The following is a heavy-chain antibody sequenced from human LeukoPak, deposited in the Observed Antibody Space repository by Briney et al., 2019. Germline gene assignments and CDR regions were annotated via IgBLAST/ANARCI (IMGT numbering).Heavy chain of an antibody. CDR1: GFTFSSHG. J-gene: IGHJ6*02. Sequence: GGSLGLSCAASGFTFSSHGMHWVRQAPGKGLEWVAVISYEGSIKYYADSVKGRFTISRDNSKNTLYLQMNSLRAEDTAVYYCAKCQGRVCSSTPHGMDVWGRGITVTVSS. CDR3: AKCQGRVCSSTPHGMDV. V-gene: IGHV3-30*18. CDR2: ISYEGSIK. D-gene: IGHD2-2*01.